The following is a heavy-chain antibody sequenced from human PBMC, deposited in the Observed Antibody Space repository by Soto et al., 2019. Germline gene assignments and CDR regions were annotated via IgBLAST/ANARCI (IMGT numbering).Heavy chain of an antibody. V-gene: IGHV3-23*01. CDR3: AKALVATFHFDY. D-gene: IGHD5-12*01. Sequence: PGGSLRLSCAASGFTFSSYAMSWVRQAPGKGLEWVSAISGSGGSTYYADSVKGRFTISRDNSKNTLYLQMNSLRAEDTAVYHCAKALVATFHFDYWGQGTLVTVSS. CDR1: GFTFSSYA. CDR2: ISGSGGST. J-gene: IGHJ4*02.